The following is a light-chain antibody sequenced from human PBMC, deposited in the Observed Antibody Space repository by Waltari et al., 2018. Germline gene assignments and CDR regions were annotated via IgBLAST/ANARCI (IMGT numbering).Light chain of an antibody. J-gene: IGKJ2*01. CDR2: AAS. CDR3: HHYGGSLPNT. CDR1: QSVDNTY. Sequence: EIVLTQSTGSLSLSPGERATLSCRASQSVDNTYLAWYQKKPGQAPRLLIFAASSRATGIPDRFSGGGSGTDFTLTISRLEHEDFAVYYCHHYGGSLPNTFGQGTKLEIK. V-gene: IGKV3-20*01.